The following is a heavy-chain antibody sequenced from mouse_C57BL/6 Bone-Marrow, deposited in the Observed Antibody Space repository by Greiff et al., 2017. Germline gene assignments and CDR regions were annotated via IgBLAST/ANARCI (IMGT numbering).Heavy chain of an antibody. CDR1: GFSLTSYG. D-gene: IGHD1-1*02. V-gene: IGHV2-2*01. CDR3: ARKGGSMVPWFAY. CDR2: IWSGGST. Sequence: QVQLQQSGPGLVQPSQSLSITCTVSGFSLTSYGVHWVRQSPGKGLEWLGVIWSGGSTDYNAAFISRLSISKDNSKSQVFFIMNSLQAADTAIYYCARKGGSMVPWFAYRGQGTLVTVSA. J-gene: IGHJ3*01.